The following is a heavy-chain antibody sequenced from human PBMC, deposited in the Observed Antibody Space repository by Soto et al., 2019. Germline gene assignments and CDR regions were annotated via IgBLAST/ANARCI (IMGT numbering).Heavy chain of an antibody. D-gene: IGHD1-26*01. V-gene: IGHV4-59*12. CDR1: GGSMSSYY. CDR3: ARDSGSLMFDY. J-gene: IGHJ4*02. CDR2: IYYSGST. Sequence: SESLSLTCTVSGGSMSSYYWSWIRQPPGKGLEWIGYIYYSGSTNYNPSLKSRVTISVDTSKNTLYLQMNSLRAEDTPVYYCARDSGSLMFDYWGQGTLVTVSS.